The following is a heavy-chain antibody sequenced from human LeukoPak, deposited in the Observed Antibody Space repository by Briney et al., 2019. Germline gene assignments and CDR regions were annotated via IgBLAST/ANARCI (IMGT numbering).Heavy chain of an antibody. CDR3: AILQGGNWNVNY. CDR2: INPSGGST. D-gene: IGHD1-20*01. J-gene: IGHJ4*02. Sequence: ASVKVSCKASGYTFTSYYMHWVRQAPGQGLEWMGIINPSGGSTSYAQKFQGRVTMTRDMSTSTDYMELSSLRSEDTAVYYCAILQGGNWNVNYWGQGTLVTVSS. V-gene: IGHV1-46*01. CDR1: GYTFTSYY.